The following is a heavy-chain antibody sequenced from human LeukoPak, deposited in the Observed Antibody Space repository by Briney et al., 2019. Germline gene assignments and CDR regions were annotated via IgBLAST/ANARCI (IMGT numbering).Heavy chain of an antibody. D-gene: IGHD3-22*01. CDR3: GRLDDYDYSAW. V-gene: IGHV4-39*07. CDR1: GGSISSSPYY. CDR2: VYYSGST. Sequence: SETLSLTCTVSGGSISSSPYYWGWIRQPPGKGLQWIGSVYYSGSTYYNPSLKSRVTISVDASKNQFSLKLSSVTAADTAVYFCGRLDDYDYSAWWGQGILVTVSS. J-gene: IGHJ4*02.